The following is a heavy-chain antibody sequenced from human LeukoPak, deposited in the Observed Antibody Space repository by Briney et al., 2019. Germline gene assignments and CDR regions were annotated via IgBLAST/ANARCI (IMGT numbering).Heavy chain of an antibody. D-gene: IGHD6-13*01. Sequence: GGSLTLSCAASGFTVSSNYMSWVRQAPGKGLEWVSVIYSGGSTYYADFERGRFTISRDNSKHTLYLQMNSLRAESTAVYCCGGGARRQQPFGFWGQGTLVNVFS. V-gene: IGHV3-66*01. CDR1: GFTVSSNY. CDR2: IYSGGST. J-gene: IGHJ4*02. CDR3: GGGARRQQPFGF.